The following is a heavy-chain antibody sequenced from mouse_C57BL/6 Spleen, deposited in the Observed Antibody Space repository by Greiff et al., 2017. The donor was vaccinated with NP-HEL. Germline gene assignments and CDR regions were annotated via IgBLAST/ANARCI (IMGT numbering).Heavy chain of an antibody. Sequence: VQLKESGAELARPGASVKLSCKASGYTFTSYGISWVKQRTGQGLEWIGEIYPRSGNTYYNEKFKGKATLTADKSSSTAYMELRSLTSEDSAVYFCARWTYDYDGAYWGQGTLVTVSA. CDR1: GYTFTSYG. CDR3: ARWTYDYDGAY. D-gene: IGHD2-4*01. CDR2: IYPRSGNT. V-gene: IGHV1-81*01. J-gene: IGHJ3*01.